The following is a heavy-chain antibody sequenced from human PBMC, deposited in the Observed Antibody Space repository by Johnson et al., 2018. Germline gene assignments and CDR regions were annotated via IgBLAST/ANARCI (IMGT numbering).Heavy chain of an antibody. Sequence: EVQLLETGGGVVRXGGSLILXCVASGITIGRHAMSWIRKPPGKGLEWVSGRSWNAGRSGYAGSVRGRFTISRDNSKNTLYLEMNSLRVEDTAVYYCAKDDRPTLRPAAYFQHWGQGTLVTVSS. J-gene: IGHJ1*01. CDR2: RSWNAGRS. D-gene: IGHD2-15*01. CDR3: AKDDRPTLRPAAYFQH. V-gene: IGHV3-20*04. CDR1: GITIGRHA.